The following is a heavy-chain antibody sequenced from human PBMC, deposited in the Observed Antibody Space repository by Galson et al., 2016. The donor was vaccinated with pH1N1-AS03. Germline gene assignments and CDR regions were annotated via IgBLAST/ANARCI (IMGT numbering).Heavy chain of an antibody. CDR3: TRDGAAHDYYYYGMDV. J-gene: IGHJ6*02. V-gene: IGHV1-18*01. CDR2: ISAYNGRT. D-gene: IGHD6-6*01. Sequence: SVKVSCKASGYSFSNYAITWVRQAPGQGLEWMGWISAYNGRTKYLRKSQDRLTMTTDASTSTANMELSGLRLDDTALYYCTRDGAAHDYYYYGMDVWGQGTTVTVSS. CDR1: GYSFSNYA.